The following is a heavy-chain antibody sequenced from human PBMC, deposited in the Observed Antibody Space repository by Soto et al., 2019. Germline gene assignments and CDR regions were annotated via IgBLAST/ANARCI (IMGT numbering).Heavy chain of an antibody. CDR1: GGSISSGGYY. CDR2: IYYSGST. Sequence: PSETLSLTCTVSGGSISSGGYYWSWIRQPPGKGLEWIGYIYYSGSTNYNPSLKSRVTISVDTSKNQFSLKLSSVTAADTAVYYCARGGPRTYGWFDPWGQGTLVTVSS. V-gene: IGHV4-61*08. CDR3: ARGGPRTYGWFDP. D-gene: IGHD3-10*01. J-gene: IGHJ5*02.